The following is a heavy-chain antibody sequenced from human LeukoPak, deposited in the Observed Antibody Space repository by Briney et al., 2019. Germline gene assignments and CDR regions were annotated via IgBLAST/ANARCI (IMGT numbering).Heavy chain of an antibody. Sequence: SETLSLTCTVSGGSISSYYWSWIRQPPGKGLEWIGYIYYSGSTNYNPSLKSRVTISVDTSKNQFSLKLSSVTAADTAVYYCARHFKASYYDSSGYYAPPPNDAFDIWGQGTMVTVSS. CDR2: IYYSGST. CDR1: GGSISSYY. D-gene: IGHD3-22*01. V-gene: IGHV4-59*08. CDR3: ARHFKASYYDSSGYYAPPPNDAFDI. J-gene: IGHJ3*02.